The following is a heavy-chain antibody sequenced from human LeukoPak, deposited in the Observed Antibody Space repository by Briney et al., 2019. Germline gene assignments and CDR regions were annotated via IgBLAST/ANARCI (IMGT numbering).Heavy chain of an antibody. J-gene: IGHJ6*03. CDR3: ARVTRYDASRDYWYMDV. V-gene: IGHV4-39*07. Sequence: SETLSLTCIVSHGSISGTPYYWGWFRQSPGKGPEWIGNIRYGGTVYYNPSLKSSVTISVDPSKNQFSLNLYSVTAADTALYFCARVTRYDASRDYWYMDVWGKGTTVTVSS. CDR2: IRYGGTV. D-gene: IGHD2-21*02. CDR1: HGSISGTPYY.